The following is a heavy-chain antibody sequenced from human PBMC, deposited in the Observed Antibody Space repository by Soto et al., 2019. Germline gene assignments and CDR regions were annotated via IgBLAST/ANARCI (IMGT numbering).Heavy chain of an antibody. CDR3: ARSGSSTSCYDY. J-gene: IGHJ4*02. CDR2: TRKQANSYTT. Sequence: VQLVESGGGLVQPGGSLRLSCAASGFTFSDHYIDWVRQAPGKGPEWVGRTRKQANSYTTADAASVKGRFTISRDESKNALDLQMDSLKTEDTAVYYCARSGSSTSCYDYWGQGTLVTVSP. D-gene: IGHD2-2*01. CDR1: GFTFSDHY. V-gene: IGHV3-72*01.